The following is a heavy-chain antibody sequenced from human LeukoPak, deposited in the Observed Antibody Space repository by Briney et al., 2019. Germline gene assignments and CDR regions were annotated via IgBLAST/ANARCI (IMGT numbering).Heavy chain of an antibody. V-gene: IGHV3-21*01. J-gene: IGHJ4*02. D-gene: IGHD6-6*01. Sequence: GGSLRLSCAASGFTFSSYAMSWVRQAPGKGLEWVSSITSTSSYIYYADSVRGRFTISRDNAMNSLYLQMNSLRAEDTAVYYCARDQVAARPLGLSDYWGRGALVTVSS. CDR1: GFTFSSYA. CDR2: ITSTSSYI. CDR3: ARDQVAARPLGLSDY.